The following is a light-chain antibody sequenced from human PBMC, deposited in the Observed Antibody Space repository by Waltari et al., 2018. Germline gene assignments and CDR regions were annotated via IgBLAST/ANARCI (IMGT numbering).Light chain of an antibody. CDR2: DVS. CDR1: SIDTGHYAY. Sequence: QSALTQPASVSGSPGQSISISCPGTSIDTGHYAYVSWYQQQPGKAPKMMIYDVSHRPSGVSNRFSGSKSGNTASLIISGLQSEDEGDYYCSSYSGTNTRVIFGGGTKLTVL. J-gene: IGLJ2*01. CDR3: SSYSGTNTRVI. V-gene: IGLV2-14*03.